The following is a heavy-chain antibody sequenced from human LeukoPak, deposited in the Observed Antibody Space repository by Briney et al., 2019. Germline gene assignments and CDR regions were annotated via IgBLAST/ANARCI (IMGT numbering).Heavy chain of an antibody. V-gene: IGHV3-23*01. D-gene: IGHD3-22*01. CDR1: GFTFSSFW. J-gene: IGHJ4*02. Sequence: GGSLRLSCAASGFTFSSFWMSWVRQAPGKGLEWVAGISDSGGRTNYADSVKGRFTISRDNRKNTLYLQMNSLRAEDTAVYFCAKRGVVIRVILVGFHKEANYFDSWGQGALVTVSS. CDR3: AKRGVVIRVILVGFHKEANYFDS. CDR2: ISDSGGRT.